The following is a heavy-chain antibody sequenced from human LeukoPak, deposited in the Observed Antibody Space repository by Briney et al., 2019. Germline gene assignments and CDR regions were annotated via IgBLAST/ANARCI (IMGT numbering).Heavy chain of an antibody. D-gene: IGHD3-10*01. CDR1: GFTFSSYA. J-gene: IGHJ6*02. V-gene: IGHV3-30-3*01. Sequence: PGGSLRLSCAASGFTFSSYAMNWVRQAPGKGLEWVAFISYDGSNKYYADSVKGRFTISRDNSKNTLYLQMNSPRAEDTAVYYCASQGGLLWFGELSGGMDVWGQGTTVTVSS. CDR2: ISYDGSNK. CDR3: ASQGGLLWFGELSGGMDV.